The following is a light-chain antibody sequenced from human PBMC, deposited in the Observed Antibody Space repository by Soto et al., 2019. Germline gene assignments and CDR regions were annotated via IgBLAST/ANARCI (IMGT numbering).Light chain of an antibody. J-gene: IGKJ4*01. CDR2: GAS. CDR1: QSVSSN. CDR3: QQYNNWPLT. V-gene: IGKV3-15*01. Sequence: EIVMTQSPATLSVSPGERATLSCRASQSVSSNLAWYQQKPGQAPRLLIYGASTRATGIPARFSGSGSGTEFTLTISSLQSEDFAVYDCQQYNNWPLTFVGGTKVEIK.